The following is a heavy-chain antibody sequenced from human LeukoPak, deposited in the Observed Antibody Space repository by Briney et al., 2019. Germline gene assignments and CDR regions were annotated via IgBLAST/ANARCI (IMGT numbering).Heavy chain of an antibody. CDR3: ARANTYYDYVWGSYRPYYFDY. D-gene: IGHD3-16*02. V-gene: IGHV3-7*01. Sequence: GGSLRLSCAASGFTFSNYWMNWVRQAPGKGLEWVANIKEDGSEKYYVDSVKGRFTISRDNAKKLLYLQMNSLRAEDMAVYYCARANTYYDYVWGSYRPYYFDYWGQGTLVTVSS. CDR2: IKEDGSEK. J-gene: IGHJ4*02. CDR1: GFTFSNYW.